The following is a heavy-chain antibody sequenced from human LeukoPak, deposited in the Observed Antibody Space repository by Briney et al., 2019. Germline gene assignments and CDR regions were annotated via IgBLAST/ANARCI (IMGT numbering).Heavy chain of an antibody. CDR2: ISAYNGNT. D-gene: IGHD2-2*01. V-gene: IGHV1-18*01. J-gene: IGHJ4*02. CDR3: ARVGTIVVVPAAKSLDY. CDR1: GYTFTSYG. Sequence: GASVKVSCKASGYTFTSYGISWVRQAPGQGLEWMGCISAYNGNTNYAQKLQGRVTMTTDTSTSTAYMELRSLKSDDTAVYYCARVGTIVVVPAAKSLDYWGQGTLVTVSS.